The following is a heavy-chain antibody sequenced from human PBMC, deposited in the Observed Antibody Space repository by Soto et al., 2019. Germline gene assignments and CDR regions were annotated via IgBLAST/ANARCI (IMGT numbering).Heavy chain of an antibody. D-gene: IGHD3-16*01. CDR3: ARTGRGDYVHFDH. Sequence: QVQLVQSGAEVKKPGSSVKVSCKASGGTFSSYAINWVRQAPGQGLEWMGGIIPIFGTANHAQKFQGRVTIIADESTSTAYMELSSLRSEDTAVYYCARTGRGDYVHFDHWGQGTLVTVSS. J-gene: IGHJ4*02. CDR1: GGTFSSYA. CDR2: IIPIFGTA. V-gene: IGHV1-69*12.